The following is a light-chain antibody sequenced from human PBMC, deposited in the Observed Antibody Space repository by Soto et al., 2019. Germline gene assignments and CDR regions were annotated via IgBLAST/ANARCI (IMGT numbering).Light chain of an antibody. Sequence: QSALTQPASVSGSPGQSLTISCTGTSRDIGFYNYVSWYQQYPGNAPKLIIFDDSNRPSGVSGRFSGSKSGNTASLTISGLLPEDGADYYCSSYTTRSTYVFGSGTKVTVL. CDR1: SRDIGFYNY. CDR3: SSYTTRSTYV. CDR2: DDS. J-gene: IGLJ1*01. V-gene: IGLV2-14*03.